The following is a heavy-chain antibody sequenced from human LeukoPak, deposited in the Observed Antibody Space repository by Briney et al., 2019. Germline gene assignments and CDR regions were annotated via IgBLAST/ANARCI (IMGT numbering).Heavy chain of an antibody. J-gene: IGHJ6*02. CDR3: AKGGGDSGSGSSGMDV. CDR2: LSGSGAYT. D-gene: IGHD3-10*01. Sequence: GGSLRLSCAASGFTFSNYLMHWVRQAPGKGLEWVSTLSGSGAYTYYADSVKGRFTISRDNSKNTLYLQMNSLRAEDTALYYCAKGGGDSGSGSSGMDVWGQGTTVTVSS. V-gene: IGHV3-23*01. CDR1: GFTFSNYL.